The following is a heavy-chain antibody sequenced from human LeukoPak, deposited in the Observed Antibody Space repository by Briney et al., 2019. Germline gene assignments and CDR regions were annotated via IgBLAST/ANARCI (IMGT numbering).Heavy chain of an antibody. CDR3: ARDVSLYCSSATCFHDAFDI. CDR2: IYSGGST. V-gene: IGHV3-66*02. D-gene: IGHD2-2*01. J-gene: IGHJ3*02. CDR1: GFTVSSSY. Sequence: GGSLRLSCAASGFTVSSSYISWVRQAPGKGLEWVSVIYSGGSTDYADSVKGRFTISRDNSKNTLYLQMNSLRAEDTAVYYCARDVSLYCSSATCFHDAFDIWGQGTMVTVSS.